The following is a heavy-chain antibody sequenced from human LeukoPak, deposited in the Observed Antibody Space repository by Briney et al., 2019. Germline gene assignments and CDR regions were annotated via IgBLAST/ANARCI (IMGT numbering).Heavy chain of an antibody. CDR3: PRQSYASGWNPFDY. Sequence: GGSLRLSCAASGFTFSNYAMSWVRQAPGKGLEWVSTISGGGITTYYADSAKGQFTISRDNSKNTMFLQMNSLRVDDTAVYYCPRQSYASGWNPFDYWGQGILVTVSS. D-gene: IGHD6-19*01. CDR2: ISGGGITT. CDR1: GFTFSNYA. J-gene: IGHJ4*02. V-gene: IGHV3-23*01.